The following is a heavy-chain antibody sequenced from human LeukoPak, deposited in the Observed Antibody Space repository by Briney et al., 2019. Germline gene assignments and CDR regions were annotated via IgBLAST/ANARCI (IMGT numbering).Heavy chain of an antibody. V-gene: IGHV3-23*01. CDR2: ISGGGGSP. CDR1: GFTFSNYA. Sequence: GGSLGLSCAASGFTFSNYAMSWVRQAPGKGLEWVSAISGGGGSPYYADSVKGRFTISRDNSKNTLYLQMNSLRAEDTAVYYCAKDHEYAVVTSGGDFWGQGTLVTVSS. D-gene: IGHD4-23*01. J-gene: IGHJ4*02. CDR3: AKDHEYAVVTSGGDF.